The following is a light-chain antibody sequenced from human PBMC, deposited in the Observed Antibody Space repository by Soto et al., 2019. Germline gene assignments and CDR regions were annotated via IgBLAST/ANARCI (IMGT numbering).Light chain of an antibody. Sequence: DIPMTQSPSTLSASVGDRVTITCRASQSLNSWLAWYQQTSGKAPNLLIYDASVLQSGVPSRFSGSESGTEFTLTISSLQPDDFATYYCQQYKTYPWTFGQGTKVDIK. CDR2: DAS. CDR1: QSLNSW. V-gene: IGKV1-5*01. J-gene: IGKJ1*01. CDR3: QQYKTYPWT.